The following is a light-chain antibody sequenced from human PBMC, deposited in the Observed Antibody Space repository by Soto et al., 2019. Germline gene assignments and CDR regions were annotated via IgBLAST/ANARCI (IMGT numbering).Light chain of an antibody. J-gene: IGKJ4*01. CDR1: QSIGNW. V-gene: IGKV1-5*03. CDR3: QQYNST. Sequence: DIQMTQTPSTLSASVGDRVIITCRASQSIGNWLAWYQQKSGKAPNLLIYKASSLESGVPSRFSGSGSGTEFTLTISSLQPDDFATYYCQQYNSTFGGGTKVEIK. CDR2: KAS.